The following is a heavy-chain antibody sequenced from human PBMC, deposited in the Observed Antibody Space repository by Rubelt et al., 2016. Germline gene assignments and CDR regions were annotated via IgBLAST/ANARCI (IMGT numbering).Heavy chain of an antibody. Sequence: GSLRLSCAASGFTFSSYWMSWVRQAPGKGLEWVANIKQDGSEKYYVDSVKGRFTISRDNAKNSLYLQMNSLRAEDTALYYCARDPGPVDWLPYYFDYWGQGTLVTVSS. CDR1: GFTFSSYW. D-gene: IGHD3-9*01. CDR2: IKQDGSEK. J-gene: IGHJ4*02. V-gene: IGHV3-7*03. CDR3: ARDPGPVDWLPYYFDY.